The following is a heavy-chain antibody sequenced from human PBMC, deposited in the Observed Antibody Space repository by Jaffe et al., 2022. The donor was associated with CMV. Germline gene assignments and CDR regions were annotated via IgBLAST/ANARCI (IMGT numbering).Heavy chain of an antibody. Sequence: EVQLVESGGGLVQPGGSLRLSCAASGFTFSRYWMSWVRQAPGKGLEWVANIKQDGSEKYYVDSVKGRFTISRDNAKNSLYLQMNSLRADDTAVYYCARDVVGALDYWGQGTLVTVSS. CDR3: ARDVVGALDY. J-gene: IGHJ4*02. V-gene: IGHV3-7*01. D-gene: IGHD1-26*01. CDR2: IKQDGSEK. CDR1: GFTFSRYW.